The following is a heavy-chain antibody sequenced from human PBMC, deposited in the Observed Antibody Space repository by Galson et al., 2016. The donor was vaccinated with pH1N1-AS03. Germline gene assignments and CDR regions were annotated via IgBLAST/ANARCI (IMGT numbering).Heavy chain of an antibody. CDR2: INPNNGVT. CDR3: ARGPRGPCSSATCATTYYFGMDG. D-gene: IGHD2/OR15-2a*01. CDR1: GYIFTGFY. Sequence: SVKVSCKASGYIFTGFYVHWVRQAPGQGLEWMGWINPNNGVTNYAQKFQAWVTMTGDTSISTAYLELYGLKSDDTAVYYCARGPRGPCSSATCATTYYFGMDGWGQGTTVIVSS. V-gene: IGHV1-2*04. J-gene: IGHJ6*02.